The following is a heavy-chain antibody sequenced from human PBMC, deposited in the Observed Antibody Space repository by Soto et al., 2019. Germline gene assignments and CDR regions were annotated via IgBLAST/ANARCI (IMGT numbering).Heavy chain of an antibody. CDR3: AKDRSGSHFDY. V-gene: IGHV3-30*18. J-gene: IGHJ4*02. CDR2: ISYDGSNK. D-gene: IGHD1-26*01. Sequence: PGGSLRLSCAASGFTFSSYGMHWVRQAPGKGLEWVAVISYDGSNKYYADSVKGRFTISRDNSKNTLYPQMNSLRAEDTAVYYCAKDRSGSHFDYWGQGTLVTVSS. CDR1: GFTFSSYG.